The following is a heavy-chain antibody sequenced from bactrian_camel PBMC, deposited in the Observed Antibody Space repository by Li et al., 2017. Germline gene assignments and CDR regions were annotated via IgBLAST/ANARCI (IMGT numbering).Heavy chain of an antibody. Sequence: QVQLVESGGGSVQAGGSLRLSCAISGRSNENYFLAWFRQAPGKEREGVATVDGNGNTNYADSVKGRFTISQDNAKITLTLQMNNVKPEDTAMYLCAAGDYCLGSLPPQWHFPYWGQGTQVTVS. CDR1: GRSNENYF. CDR3: AAGDYCLGSLPPQWHFPY. CDR2: VDGNGNT. J-gene: IGHJ4*01. D-gene: IGHD1*01. V-gene: IGHV3S55*01.